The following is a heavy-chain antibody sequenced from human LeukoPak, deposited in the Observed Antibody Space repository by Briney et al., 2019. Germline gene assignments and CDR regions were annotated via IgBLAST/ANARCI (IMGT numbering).Heavy chain of an antibody. J-gene: IGHJ2*01. CDR1: GYTFTSYD. V-gene: IGHV1-8*01. CDR3: ARGALEYIAAAVSWYFDL. Sequence: ASVKVSCKASGYTFTSYDINWVRQATGQGLEWMGWMNPNSGNTGYAQKFQGRVTMTRNTSISTAYMELSSLRAEDTAVYYCARGALEYIAAAVSWYFDLWGRGTLVTVSS. CDR2: MNPNSGNT. D-gene: IGHD6-13*01.